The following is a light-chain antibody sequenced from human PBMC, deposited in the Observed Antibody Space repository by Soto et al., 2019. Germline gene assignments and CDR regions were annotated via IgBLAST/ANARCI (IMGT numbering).Light chain of an antibody. V-gene: IGKV1-39*01. CDR3: QQSFSNPLT. J-gene: IGKJ4*01. CDR2: AAS. Sequence: DIQMTQSPSSLSASVGERVIITCRASETITRYLNWYQSKPGKAPRLLLSAASSLQTWVPSRFSGNYSGTDFTLTISSLQPEDFATYYCQQSFSNPLTFGGGTKVDIK. CDR1: ETITRY.